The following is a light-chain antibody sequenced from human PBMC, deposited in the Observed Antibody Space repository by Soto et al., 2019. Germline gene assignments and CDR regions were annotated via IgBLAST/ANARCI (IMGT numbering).Light chain of an antibody. CDR2: EVS. V-gene: IGLV2-14*01. CDR3: SSYTSSSAPH. J-gene: IGLJ1*01. Sequence: QSVLTQPASVSGSPGQSITISCTGTSSDVGSYNYVSWYQQYPGKAPKLMIYEVSNRPSGVSNRFSGSKSGNTASLTISGLQAEDEADYYCSSYTSSSAPHFGTGTKVTVL. CDR1: SSDVGSYNY.